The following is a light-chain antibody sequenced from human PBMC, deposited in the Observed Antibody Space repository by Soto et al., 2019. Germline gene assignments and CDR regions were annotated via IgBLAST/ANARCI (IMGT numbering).Light chain of an antibody. J-gene: IGLJ3*02. CDR1: SSNIGNNY. Sequence: QSALTQPPSVSAAPGQKVTISCSGSSSNIGNNYVSWYQQLPGTAPKLLISANNERPSGIPGRFSGSKSGASATLDITGLQTGDEADYYCGTWDTSLSAWVFGGGTKVTVL. V-gene: IGLV1-51*02. CDR2: ANN. CDR3: GTWDTSLSAWV.